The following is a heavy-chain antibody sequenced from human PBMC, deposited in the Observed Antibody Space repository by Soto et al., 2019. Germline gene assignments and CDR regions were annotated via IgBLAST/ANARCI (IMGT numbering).Heavy chain of an antibody. D-gene: IGHD2-8*01. CDR1: GFTFSSYG. Sequence: GGSLRLSCAASGFTFSSYGMHWVRQAPGKGLEWVAVISYDGSNKYYADSVKGRFTISRDNSKNTLYLQMNSLRAEDTAVYYCAKGQEDLWGVRYFDYWGQGTLVTVSS. J-gene: IGHJ4*02. CDR2: ISYDGSNK. V-gene: IGHV3-30*18. CDR3: AKGQEDLWGVRYFDY.